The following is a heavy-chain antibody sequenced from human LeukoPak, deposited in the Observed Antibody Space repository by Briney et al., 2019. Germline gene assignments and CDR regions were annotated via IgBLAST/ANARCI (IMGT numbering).Heavy chain of an antibody. V-gene: IGHV1-2*06. CDR2: INPNSGGT. Sequence: ASVKVSCKASRYTFTGYYMHWVRQAPGQGLEWMGRINPNSGGTNYAQKFQGRVTMTRDTSISTAYMELSRLRSDDTAVYYCARECIAAAGTGDYWGQGTLVTVSS. D-gene: IGHD6-13*01. CDR3: ARECIAAAGTGDY. CDR1: RYTFTGYY. J-gene: IGHJ4*02.